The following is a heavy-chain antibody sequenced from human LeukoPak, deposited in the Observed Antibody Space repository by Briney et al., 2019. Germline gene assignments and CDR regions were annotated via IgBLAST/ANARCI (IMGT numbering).Heavy chain of an antibody. CDR2: INPSGGST. CDR3: ARDHHQRNKTAFDI. CDR1: GYTFTNYY. D-gene: IGHD1/OR15-1a*01. V-gene: IGHV1-46*01. Sequence: ASVKVSCKASGYTFTNYYIHWVRQAPGQGLEWVGIINPSGGSTRYAQKFQGRVTMTRDTSTSTVYMELSSLRSEDTAVYYCARDHHQRNKTAFDIWGQGTMVTVSA. J-gene: IGHJ3*02.